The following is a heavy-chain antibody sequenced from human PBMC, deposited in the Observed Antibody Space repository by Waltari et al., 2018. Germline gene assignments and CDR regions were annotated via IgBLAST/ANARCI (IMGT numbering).Heavy chain of an antibody. D-gene: IGHD3-10*01. CDR2: ISYLGYP. J-gene: IGHJ6*02. CDR3: ARVKPAWTAYYNGKYYGLDV. Sequence: QVQLQESGPGLVKSSETLSLTCTVSGDSISDSYWSWIRQPPGKGLEWIGYISYLGYPRGNPSLKSRVTVSVDTSKSQFSLQLSSVTAADTAIYYCARVKPAWTAYYNGKYYGLDVWGQGTTVTVSS. CDR1: GDSISDSY. V-gene: IGHV4-59*01.